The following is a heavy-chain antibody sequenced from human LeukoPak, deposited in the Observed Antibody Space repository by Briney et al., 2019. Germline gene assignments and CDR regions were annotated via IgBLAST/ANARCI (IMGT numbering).Heavy chain of an antibody. Sequence: PGGSLRLSCAASGFTFSSYAMHWVRQAPGKGLEWVAVISYDGSNKYYADSVKGRFTISRDNSKNTLYLQMNSLRAEDTAVYYCAMVCGGDCHDYWGQGTLVTVSS. CDR2: ISYDGSNK. CDR1: GFTFSSYA. J-gene: IGHJ4*02. D-gene: IGHD2-21*02. V-gene: IGHV3-30-3*01. CDR3: AMVCGGDCHDY.